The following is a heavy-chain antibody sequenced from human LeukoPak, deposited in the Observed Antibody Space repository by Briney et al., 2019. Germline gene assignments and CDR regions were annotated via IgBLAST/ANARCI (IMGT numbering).Heavy chain of an antibody. CDR3: AKETTYYYDSSGFLGFQH. J-gene: IGHJ1*01. D-gene: IGHD3-22*01. CDR2: IIPIFGIA. Sequence: GASVEVSCKASGGTFSSYAISWVRQAPGQGLEWMGRIIPIFGIANYAQKFQGRVTITADKSTSTAYVELSSLRSEDTAVYYCAKETTYYYDSSGFLGFQHWGQGTLVTVSS. V-gene: IGHV1-69*04. CDR1: GGTFSSYA.